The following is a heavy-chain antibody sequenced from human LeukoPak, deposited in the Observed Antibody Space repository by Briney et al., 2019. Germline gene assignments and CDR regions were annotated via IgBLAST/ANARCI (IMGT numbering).Heavy chain of an antibody. Sequence: SQTLSLTCTVSGGSISSGGYYWSWIRQHPGNGLEWIGYIYYSGSTYYNPSLRSRVTISVDTSKNQFSLKLSSVTAADTAVYYCARAALSLVWFDPWGQGTLVTVSS. CDR1: GGSISSGGYY. D-gene: IGHD2/OR15-2a*01. CDR3: ARAALSLVWFDP. V-gene: IGHV4-31*03. CDR2: IYYSGST. J-gene: IGHJ5*02.